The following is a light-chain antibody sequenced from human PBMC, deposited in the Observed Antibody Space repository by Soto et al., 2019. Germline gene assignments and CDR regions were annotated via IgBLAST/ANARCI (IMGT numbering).Light chain of an antibody. CDR1: HSISSW. CDR2: DAS. V-gene: IGKV1-5*01. CDR3: QQYNSYPT. Sequence: DIQMTQSPSTLSASVGDRVTITCRASHSISSWLAWYQQKPGKAPKLLIYDASSLESGVPSRFSGSGSGTEFTLTISSLQPDDFAIYYCQQYNSYPTFGQGTKVEIK. J-gene: IGKJ1*01.